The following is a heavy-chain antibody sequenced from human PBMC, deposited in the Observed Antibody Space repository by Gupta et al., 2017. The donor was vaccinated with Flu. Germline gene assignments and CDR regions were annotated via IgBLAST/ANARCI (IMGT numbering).Heavy chain of an antibody. CDR1: GGSFTNYA. J-gene: IGHJ4*02. Sequence: SGGSFTNYALSWVRQAPGQGLDWMGGITHMCDTTRYAPKFHDRVAITADKSTNTAYMEMSSLTSDDTAMYFCASHYSSGWSSDWGYWGQGALVVVSS. V-gene: IGHV1-69*06. CDR2: ITHMCDTT. D-gene: IGHD6-19*01. CDR3: ASHYSSGWSSDWGY.